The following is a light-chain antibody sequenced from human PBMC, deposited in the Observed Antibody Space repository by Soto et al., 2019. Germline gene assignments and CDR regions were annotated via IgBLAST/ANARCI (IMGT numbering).Light chain of an antibody. CDR2: AVS. Sequence: DIQMTQSPSSLSASVGDRVTITCRASQGISKYLAWYQQKAGKVPTVLIYAVSTLQPGAPSRFSGSGSETDFTLTISSLQPEDVATYYCQKYNSAHLTFGGGTKVDIK. CDR3: QKYNSAHLT. CDR1: QGISKY. J-gene: IGKJ4*01. V-gene: IGKV1-27*01.